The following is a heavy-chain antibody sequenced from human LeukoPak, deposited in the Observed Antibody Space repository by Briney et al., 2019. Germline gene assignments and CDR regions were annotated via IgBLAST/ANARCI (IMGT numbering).Heavy chain of an antibody. Sequence: PGGSMRLSCAASGFTFDDYGMSWVRQAPGEGLEWVSGINWNGGSTGYADSVKGRFTISRDNAKNSLYLQMNSLRAEDTALYYCARDRNYGSGNDAFDIWGQGTMVTVSS. CDR3: ARDRNYGSGNDAFDI. V-gene: IGHV3-20*04. D-gene: IGHD3-10*01. CDR1: GFTFDDYG. J-gene: IGHJ3*02. CDR2: INWNGGST.